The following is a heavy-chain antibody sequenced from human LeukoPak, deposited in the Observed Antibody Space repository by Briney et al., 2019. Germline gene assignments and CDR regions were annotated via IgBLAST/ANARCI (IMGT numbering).Heavy chain of an antibody. J-gene: IGHJ4*02. CDR3: ASTYCSGGSCYWALEY. CDR2: IYYSGST. CDR1: GVSISSYY. V-gene: IGHV4-59*08. Sequence: SETLSLTCTVSGVSISSYYWSWIRQPPGKGLEWIGYIYYSGSTNYNPSLKSRVTISVDTSKNQFSLKLSSVTAADTAVYYCASTYCSGGSCYWALEYWGQGTLVTVSS. D-gene: IGHD2-15*01.